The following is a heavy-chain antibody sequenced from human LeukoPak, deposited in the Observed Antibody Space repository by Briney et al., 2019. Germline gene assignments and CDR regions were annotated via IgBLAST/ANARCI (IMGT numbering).Heavy chain of an antibody. J-gene: IGHJ4*02. CDR3: ARGSKVWDIDY. D-gene: IGHD1-20*01. CDR1: GGSISSYY. Sequence: PSETLSLTCTVSGGSISSYYWSWIRQPPGKGLEWIGEINHSGSTNYNPSLKSRVTISVDTSKNQFSLRLSSVTAADTAVYYCARGSKVWDIDYWGQGTLVTVSS. CDR2: INHSGST. V-gene: IGHV4-34*01.